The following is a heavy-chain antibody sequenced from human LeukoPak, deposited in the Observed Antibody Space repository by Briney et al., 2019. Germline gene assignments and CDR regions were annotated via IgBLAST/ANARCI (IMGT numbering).Heavy chain of an antibody. Sequence: SETLSLTCTVSGGSISSGSYYWSWIRQPAGKGLEWIGRIYTSGSTKYNPSLKSRATISVDTSKNQFSLKLSSVAAADTALYYCARGNPSLYSSGWYPFDYWGQGTLVTVSS. CDR2: IYTSGST. CDR3: ARGNPSLYSSGWYPFDY. J-gene: IGHJ4*02. D-gene: IGHD6-19*01. V-gene: IGHV4-61*02. CDR1: GGSISSGSYY.